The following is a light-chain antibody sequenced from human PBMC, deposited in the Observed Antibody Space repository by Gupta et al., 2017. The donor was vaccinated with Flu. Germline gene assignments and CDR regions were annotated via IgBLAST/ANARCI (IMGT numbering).Light chain of an antibody. CDR3: SSYTSSSRV. Sequence: QSALTQPAAASGAPGHPITISCTGTSSDVGGYNYVSWYQQHPGKDPNLMIYEVSNRASGVSNRFSGSKSGNTAALTISGLQAEDEADYYCSSYTSSSRVFGGGTKLTVL. V-gene: IGLV2-14*01. CDR1: SSDVGGYNY. J-gene: IGLJ2*01. CDR2: EVS.